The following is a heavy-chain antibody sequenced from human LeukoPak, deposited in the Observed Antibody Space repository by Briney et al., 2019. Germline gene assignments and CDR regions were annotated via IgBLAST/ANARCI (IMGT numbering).Heavy chain of an antibody. D-gene: IGHD3-22*01. Sequence: GGSLRLSCAASGFIFNNYGLVWVRQAPGKGLEWVSAISNDGGGTTYADFVKGRFTISRDNSKNTLFLQMDSLRAEDTALYYCAKGSSGYFFDLWGQGTLVTVFS. CDR1: GFIFNNYG. CDR3: AKGSSGYFFDL. V-gene: IGHV3-23*01. J-gene: IGHJ4*02. CDR2: ISNDGGGT.